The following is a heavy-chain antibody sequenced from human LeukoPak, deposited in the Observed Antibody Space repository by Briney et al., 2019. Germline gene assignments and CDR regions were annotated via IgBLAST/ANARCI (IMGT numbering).Heavy chain of an antibody. Sequence: PGGSLRLSCAASGFTFSTYAMSWVRQAPGKGLEWVSCISASYGSTYYADSVKGRFTISRDNSKNTLYLQMNSLRAEDTAVYYCSRTFYGSGSYYAYWGQGTLVTVSS. CDR1: GFTFSTYA. J-gene: IGHJ4*02. CDR3: SRTFYGSGSYYAY. D-gene: IGHD3-10*01. CDR2: ISASYGST. V-gene: IGHV3-23*01.